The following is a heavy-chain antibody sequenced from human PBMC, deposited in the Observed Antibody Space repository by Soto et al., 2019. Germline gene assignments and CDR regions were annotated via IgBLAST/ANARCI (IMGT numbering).Heavy chain of an antibody. J-gene: IGHJ4*02. D-gene: IGHD3-10*01. CDR1: GGSFTSNNW. V-gene: IGHV4-4*02. CDR2: IYRTGST. Sequence: SETLSLTCAVSGGSFTSNNWWTLVRQPPGQGLEWIGEIYRTGSTNYNPSLKSRVTIALDKSENQFSLKVTALTAADAAVYYGLSRDPGNSVDYWGQGTLVTVSS. CDR3: LSRDPGNSVDY.